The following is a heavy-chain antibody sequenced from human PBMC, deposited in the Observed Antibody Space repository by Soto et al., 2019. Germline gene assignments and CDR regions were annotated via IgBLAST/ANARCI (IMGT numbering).Heavy chain of an antibody. CDR2: IWYDGSNK. V-gene: IGHV3-33*08. J-gene: IGHJ6*02. Sequence: QVQLVESGGGVVQPGRSLRLSCAASGFTFSSYGLHWVRQAPGKGLEWVAVIWYDGSNKYYADSVKGRFTISRDNSKNTLYLQMNSLRAEDTAVYYCARDSPNGGMDVWGQGTTVTVSS. CDR1: GFTFSSYG. CDR3: ARDSPNGGMDV.